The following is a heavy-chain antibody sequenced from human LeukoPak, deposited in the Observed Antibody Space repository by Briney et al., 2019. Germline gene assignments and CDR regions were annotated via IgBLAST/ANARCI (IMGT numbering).Heavy chain of an antibody. CDR1: GGSISGYY. D-gene: IGHD7-27*01. Sequence: PSETLSLTCTVSGGSISGYYRSWIRQPAGKGLEWIARIHTSGSADYSTSLKSRVIMSVDTSKNQFSLRLTSVTAADTAVYYCARESTLGNWFDPWGQGTLVTVSS. CDR2: IHTSGSA. V-gene: IGHV4-4*07. CDR3: ARESTLGNWFDP. J-gene: IGHJ5*02.